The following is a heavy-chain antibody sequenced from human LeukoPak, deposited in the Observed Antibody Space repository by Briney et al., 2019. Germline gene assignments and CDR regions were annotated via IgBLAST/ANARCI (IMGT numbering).Heavy chain of an antibody. CDR1: GFTFSSYG. V-gene: IGHV3-33*01. Sequence: GGSLRLSCAASGFTFSSYGMHWVRQAPGKGLEWVAVIWYDGSNKYYADSVKGRFTISRDNSMNTLYLQMNSLRAEDTAVYYCARVRRGIAAASHFDYWGQGTLVTVSS. CDR3: ARVRRGIAAASHFDY. D-gene: IGHD6-13*01. J-gene: IGHJ4*02. CDR2: IWYDGSNK.